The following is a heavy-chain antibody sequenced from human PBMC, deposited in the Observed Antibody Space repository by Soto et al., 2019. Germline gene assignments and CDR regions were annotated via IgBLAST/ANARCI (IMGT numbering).Heavy chain of an antibody. CDR3: ARAVVSGYSSGWAAASWFDS. Sequence: GASVKVSCKASGYTFTSYGISWVRQAPGQGLEWMGWISAYNGNTNYAQKLQGRVTMTTDTSTSTAYMELRSLRSDDTAVYYCARAVVSGYSSGWAAASWFDSWGPGTLGTLSS. CDR1: GYTFTSYG. V-gene: IGHV1-18*01. CDR2: ISAYNGNT. J-gene: IGHJ5*01. D-gene: IGHD6-19*01.